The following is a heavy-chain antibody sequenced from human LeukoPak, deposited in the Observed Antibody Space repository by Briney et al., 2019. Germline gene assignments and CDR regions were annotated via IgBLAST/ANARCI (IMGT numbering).Heavy chain of an antibody. J-gene: IGHJ4*02. Sequence: SETLSLTCTVSGGSISSYYWSWIRQPPGKGLEWIGYIYYSGSTNYNPSLKSRVTISVDTSKNQFSLKLSSVTAADTAVYYYARHTAKLGAFDYWGQGTLVTVSS. D-gene: IGHD1-26*01. V-gene: IGHV4-59*08. CDR1: GGSISSYY. CDR2: IYYSGST. CDR3: ARHTAKLGAFDY.